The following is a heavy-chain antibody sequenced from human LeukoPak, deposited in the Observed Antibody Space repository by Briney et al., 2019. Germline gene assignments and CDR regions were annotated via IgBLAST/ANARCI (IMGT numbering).Heavy chain of an antibody. CDR1: GYTFTGYY. Sequence: ASVKVSCKASGYTFTGYYMHWVRQAPGQGLEWMGWINPNSGDTHYAQKFQGRVTMTRDTSINTAYMELSRLRSDDTAVYYCARDQAFVYCSGGTCYDDYWGQGNLVTVSS. V-gene: IGHV1-2*02. CDR2: INPNSGDT. J-gene: IGHJ4*02. CDR3: ARDQAFVYCSGGTCYDDY. D-gene: IGHD2-15*01.